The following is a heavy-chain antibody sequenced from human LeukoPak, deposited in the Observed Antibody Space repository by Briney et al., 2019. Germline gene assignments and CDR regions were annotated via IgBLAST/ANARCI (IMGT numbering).Heavy chain of an antibody. V-gene: IGHV3-48*03. CDR1: GFTFSHYA. CDR3: ARVATMVRVPLDALDI. D-gene: IGHD3-10*01. Sequence: GGSLRLSCAASGFTFSHYAMHWVRQAPGKGLEWVSYISRSGSTRYYADSVKGRFTISRDNAKNSLYLQMNSLRAEDTAVYYCARVATMVRVPLDALDIWGQGTMVSVSS. J-gene: IGHJ3*02. CDR2: ISRSGSTR.